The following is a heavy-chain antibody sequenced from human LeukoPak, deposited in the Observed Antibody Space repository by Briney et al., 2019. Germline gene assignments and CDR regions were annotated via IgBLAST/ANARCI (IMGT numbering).Heavy chain of an antibody. CDR2: INHGGST. D-gene: IGHD2-15*01. V-gene: IGHV4-34*01. J-gene: IGHJ4*02. CDR1: GGSFSGYC. CDR3: ARAGYCSGGSCYYYFDY. Sequence: PSETLSLTCAVYGGSFSGYCWSWIRQPPGKGLEWIGEINHGGSTNYNPSLKSRVTISGDTSKNQFSLKLSSVTAADTAVYYCARAGYCSGGSCYYYFDYWGQGTLVTVSS.